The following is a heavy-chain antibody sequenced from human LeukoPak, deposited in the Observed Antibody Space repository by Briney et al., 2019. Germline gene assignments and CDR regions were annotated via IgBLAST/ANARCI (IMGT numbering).Heavy chain of an antibody. D-gene: IGHD5-18*01. CDR2: ITASGGNT. CDR3: AKGNGYSYGRYYFDY. V-gene: IGHV3-23*01. CDR1: GFTFSSYA. J-gene: IGHJ4*02. Sequence: GGSLRLSCTASGFTFSSYAMGWVRQAPGKGLEWVSAITASGGNTYYADSVKGRFTISRDNSKNTLYLQVNSVRAEDTAVYCCAKGNGYSYGRYYFDYWGQGTLVTVSS.